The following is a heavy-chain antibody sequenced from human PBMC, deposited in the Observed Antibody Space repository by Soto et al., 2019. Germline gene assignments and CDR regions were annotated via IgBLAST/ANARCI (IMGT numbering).Heavy chain of an antibody. CDR3: ARTHYGSGSYCEFDY. J-gene: IGHJ4*02. V-gene: IGHV2-26*01. CDR1: GFSLSNARMG. Sequence: QVTLKESGAVLVKPTETLTLTCTVSGFSLSNARMGVSWIRQPPGKALEWVAHIFSNDEKSYSTSLKSRLTISKDTSKSQVVLTMTNMDPVDTATYYCARTHYGSGSYCEFDYWGQGTPVTVSS. CDR2: IFSNDEK. D-gene: IGHD3-10*01.